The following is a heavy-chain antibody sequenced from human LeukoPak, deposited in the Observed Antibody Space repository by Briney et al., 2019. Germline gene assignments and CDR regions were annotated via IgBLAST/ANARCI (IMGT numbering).Heavy chain of an antibody. CDR3: TRELHYYVEMDF. V-gene: IGHV3-23*01. CDR2: IGSDKKP. D-gene: IGHD3-10*02. CDR1: GFTFSAYA. J-gene: IGHJ6*02. Sequence: PGGSLRLSCEASGFTFSAYAMTWVRQAPGKGLEWVSSIGSDKKPHYAESVKGLFAISRDNSKNPLFLQLHNRGVEDTVFYYGTRELHYYVEMDFWGQGTTVTVSS.